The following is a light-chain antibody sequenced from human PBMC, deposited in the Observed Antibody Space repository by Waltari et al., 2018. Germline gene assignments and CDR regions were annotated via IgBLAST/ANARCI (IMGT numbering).Light chain of an antibody. J-gene: IGLJ1*01. Sequence: QSVLTQPPSASGSPGQKITIPCSGSSAHIGSNNVNWSYHLPGTAPKLLIYLNDQRPSGVPDRFSGSKSGTSASLAISGLHSADEAYFYCAAWDDSLNSYVFGTGTTVTVL. CDR3: AAWDDSLNSYV. CDR1: SAHIGSNN. CDR2: LND. V-gene: IGLV1-44*01.